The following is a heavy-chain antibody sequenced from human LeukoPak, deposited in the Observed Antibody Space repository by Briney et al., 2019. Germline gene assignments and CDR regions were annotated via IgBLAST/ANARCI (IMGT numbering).Heavy chain of an antibody. Sequence: GGSLRLSCAASGSTFSSYSMNWVRQAPGKGLEWVSYINTGSSTMYYADSVKGRFTISRDNAKNSLYLQMNSLRAEDTAVYYCARDSVVRGVLSSIYWGQGTLVTVSS. CDR1: GSTFSSYS. J-gene: IGHJ4*02. CDR3: ARDSVVRGVLSSIY. D-gene: IGHD3-10*01. V-gene: IGHV3-48*04. CDR2: INTGSSTM.